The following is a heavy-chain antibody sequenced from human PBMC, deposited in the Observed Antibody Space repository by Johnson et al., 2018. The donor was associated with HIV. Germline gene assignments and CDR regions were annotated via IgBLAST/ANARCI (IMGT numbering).Heavy chain of an antibody. J-gene: IGHJ3*02. V-gene: IGHV3-30*18. Sequence: VQLVESGGGVVQPGRSLTLSCTASQFTFSSYAMHWVRQAPGRGLEWVALISHDLIYYADSVRGRLTISRDNSNNTLYLQMNSLRAEDTAVYYCAKEANPYSSSWYGDAFDIWGQGTMVTVSS. D-gene: IGHD6-13*01. CDR3: AKEANPYSSSWYGDAFDI. CDR2: ISHDLI. CDR1: QFTFSSYA.